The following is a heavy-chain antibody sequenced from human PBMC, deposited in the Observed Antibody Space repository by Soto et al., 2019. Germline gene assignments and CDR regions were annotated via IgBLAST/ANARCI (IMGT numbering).Heavy chain of an antibody. D-gene: IGHD5-18*01. J-gene: IGHJ4*02. Sequence: QVQLQESGPGLVKPSQTLSLTCTVSGGSINSGGYCWSWIRQHPGKGLDWIGCISYGGSTSYNPSLKSRVTIAVDTSKNQFSLRLTSVTAADAAVYYCSRGILVWGQGALITVSS. CDR2: ISYGGST. V-gene: IGHV4-31*03. CDR1: GGSINSGGYC. CDR3: SRGILV.